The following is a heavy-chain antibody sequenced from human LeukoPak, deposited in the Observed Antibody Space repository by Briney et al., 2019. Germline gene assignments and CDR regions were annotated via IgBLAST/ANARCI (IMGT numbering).Heavy chain of an antibody. J-gene: IGHJ4*02. V-gene: IGHV4-61*05. Sequence: PSEALSLTCTVSGGPITSSSYYWGWIRQPPGKGLKWIGYIYYTGSTNYNPSLKSRVTTSVDMSKNQFSLKLSSVTAADTAVYYCARGARGRFGELLYAFWGQGTLVTVSS. CDR1: GGPITSSSYY. D-gene: IGHD3-10*01. CDR2: IYYTGST. CDR3: ARGARGRFGELLYAF.